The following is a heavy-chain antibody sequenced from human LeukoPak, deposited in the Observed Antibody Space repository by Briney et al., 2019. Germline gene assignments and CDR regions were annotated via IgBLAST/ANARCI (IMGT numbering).Heavy chain of an antibody. CDR2: IFPIFGTA. Sequence: ASVKVSCKASGGTFSSYAISWVRQAPGQGLEWMGGIFPIFGTANYAQKFQGRVTITADKSTSTAYMELSSLRSEDTAVYYCARGGGELLSSRLAYMDVWGKGTTVTVSS. CDR3: ARGGGELLSSRLAYMDV. D-gene: IGHD1-26*01. V-gene: IGHV1-69*06. J-gene: IGHJ6*03. CDR1: GGTFSSYA.